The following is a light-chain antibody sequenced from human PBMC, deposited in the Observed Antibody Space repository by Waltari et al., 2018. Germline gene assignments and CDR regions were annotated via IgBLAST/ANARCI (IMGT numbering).Light chain of an antibody. CDR3: SSYTYGGPWV. CDR2: EVD. Sequence: SALTQPASVSASPGQSITLSCTGSSSDIGSYDLFAWYQQHPGKAPHLLIYEVDKRPSGVSYRFSGSKSGNAASLTVSGLQPEDEGHYFCSSYTYGGPWVFGGGTLLTVL. J-gene: IGLJ2*01. CDR1: SSDIGSYDL. V-gene: IGLV2-23*02.